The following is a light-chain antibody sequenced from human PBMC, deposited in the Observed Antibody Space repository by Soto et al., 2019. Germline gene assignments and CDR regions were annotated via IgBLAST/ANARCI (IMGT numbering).Light chain of an antibody. V-gene: IGKV3-15*01. Sequence: DIVMTQSPATLSLSPGERATLSCRASQSVNSDLAWYQQKPGQAPRLLIYGASTRATGVPARFSGSGSGTEFTLLISSLQSEDFAVYYCQEYNDLPRFGGGTKVEIK. CDR2: GAS. CDR3: QEYNDLPR. CDR1: QSVNSD. J-gene: IGKJ4*01.